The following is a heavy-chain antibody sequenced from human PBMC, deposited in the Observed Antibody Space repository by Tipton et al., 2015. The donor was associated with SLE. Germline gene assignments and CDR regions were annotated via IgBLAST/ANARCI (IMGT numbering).Heavy chain of an antibody. CDR1: GYTFTSFD. Sequence: QLVQSGPEVKKPGASVKVSCKASGYTFTSFDINWVRQATGQGLEWMGWMNPNSGNTAYAQKFQGRVTMTRDTSIGTAYMELSSLRSEDTAVYYCARAPPQLGFDYWGQGTLVTVSS. CDR3: ARAPPQLGFDY. J-gene: IGHJ4*02. V-gene: IGHV1-8*01. CDR2: MNPNSGNT. D-gene: IGHD5-24*01.